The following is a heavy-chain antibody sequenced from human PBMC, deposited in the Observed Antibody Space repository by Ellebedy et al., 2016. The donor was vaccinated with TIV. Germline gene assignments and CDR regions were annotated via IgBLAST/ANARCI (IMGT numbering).Heavy chain of an antibody. D-gene: IGHD5-12*01. J-gene: IGHJ5*02. CDR1: GGTFSNYA. Sequence: AASVKVSCKASGGTFSNYAITWVRQAPGQGLEWMGGIIPIFGTASYAQKFQGSVTIAADESTSTTYMELSSLRAEDTAVYYCARVNSVDIRTWSSDWLDPWGQGTLVTVSS. CDR2: IIPIFGTA. CDR3: ARVNSVDIRTWSSDWLDP. V-gene: IGHV1-69*13.